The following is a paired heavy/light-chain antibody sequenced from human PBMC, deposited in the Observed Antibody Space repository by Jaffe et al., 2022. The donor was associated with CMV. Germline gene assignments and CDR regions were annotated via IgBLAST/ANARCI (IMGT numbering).Light chain of an antibody. CDR1: SSDVGGYNY. CDR2: EVN. Sequence: QSVLSQPPSASGSPGQSVSISCTGTSSDVGGYNYVSWYQQHPGKAPKLIIYEVNKRPSGVPDRFSGSKSSNRASLTVSGIQAEDEADYYCCSYAGSNNYVFGSGTKVTVL. V-gene: IGLV2-8*01. CDR3: CSYAGSNNYV. J-gene: IGLJ1*01.
Heavy chain of an antibody. V-gene: IGHV3-11*06. CDR1: GFTFSDYY. J-gene: IGHJ3*02. Sequence: QEQLVESGGGLVKPGGSQRLSCAASGFTFSDYYMRWIRQAPGKGLEWISYIGSSSWNTKYADSVKGRFTISRDDAKNSLYLQMNSLRVEDTAVYYCARSYTIYDPFEIWGLGTMVTVSS. CDR2: IGSSSWNT. CDR3: ARSYTIYDPFEI. D-gene: IGHD2-2*02.